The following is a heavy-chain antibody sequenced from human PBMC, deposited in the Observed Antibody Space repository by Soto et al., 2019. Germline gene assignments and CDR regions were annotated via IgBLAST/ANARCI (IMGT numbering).Heavy chain of an antibody. CDR1: GFTFSTYG. CDR3: AKDPTYDSSGYYFYYGPDV. V-gene: IGHV3-30*18. CDR2: ISYDGRYK. D-gene: IGHD3-22*01. Sequence: QEQLVESGGGVIQPGRSLRLSCAASGFTFSTYGMHWVRQAPGKGLEWVGLISYDGRYKYYPDSVKGRFTISRDNSKNTLYLEMNSLRPEDTAVYYGAKDPTYDSSGYYFYYGPDVWGQGTTVTVTS. J-gene: IGHJ6*02.